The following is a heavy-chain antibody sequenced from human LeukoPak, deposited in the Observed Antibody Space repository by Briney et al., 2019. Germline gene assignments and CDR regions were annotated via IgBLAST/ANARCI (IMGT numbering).Heavy chain of an antibody. Sequence: GGSLRLSCAASGFTFRSYNMNWVRQAPGKGLEWVSYITGGSTTIYYADSVKGRFTISRDNAKNSLYLQMNSLRAEDAAVYYCARDYSTVTTFFDYWGQGTLVTVSS. CDR1: GFTFRSYN. J-gene: IGHJ4*02. CDR2: ITGGSTTI. V-gene: IGHV3-48*01. D-gene: IGHD4-17*01. CDR3: ARDYSTVTTFFDY.